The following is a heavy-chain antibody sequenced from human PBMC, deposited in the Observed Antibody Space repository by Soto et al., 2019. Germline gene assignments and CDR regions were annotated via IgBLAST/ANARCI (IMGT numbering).Heavy chain of an antibody. D-gene: IGHD3-10*01. CDR1: GYAFTTYG. J-gene: IGHJ4*02. Sequence: QVHLVQSGAEVKKPGASVKVSCKGSGYAFTTYGITWVRQAPGQGLEWMGWISAHTGNTNYAQKLPGRVTVTRDTSTSTASMALRSLRSDVTAVYFCARGRYGAYWGQGALVTVSS. CDR3: ARGRYGAY. V-gene: IGHV1-18*01. CDR2: ISAHTGNT.